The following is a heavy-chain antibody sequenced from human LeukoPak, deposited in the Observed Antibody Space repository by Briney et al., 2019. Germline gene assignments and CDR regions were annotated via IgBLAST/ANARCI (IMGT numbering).Heavy chain of an antibody. D-gene: IGHD2-8*01. CDR1: GYSISSGYY. J-gene: IGHJ4*02. V-gene: IGHV4-38-2*02. CDR3: ARGPTNGQAFDY. Sequence: SETLSLTCTVSGYSISSGYYWGWIRQPPGKGLEWIGSIYHSGSTYYNPSLKSRVTISVDTSKNQFSLKLSSVTAADTAVYYCARGPTNGQAFDYWGQGTLVSVSS. CDR2: IYHSGST.